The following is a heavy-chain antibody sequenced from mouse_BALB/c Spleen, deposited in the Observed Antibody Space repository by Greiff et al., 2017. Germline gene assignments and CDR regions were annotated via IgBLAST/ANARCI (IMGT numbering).Heavy chain of an antibody. J-gene: IGHJ4*01. CDR3: ARSPLLYYAMDY. CDR2: ISSGSSTI. CDR1: GFTFSSFG. D-gene: IGHD1-2*01. Sequence: EVHLVESGGGLVQPGGSRKLSCAASGFTFSSFGMHWVRQAPEKGLEWVAYISSGSSTIYYADTVKGRFTISRDNPKNTLFLQMTSLRSEDTAMYYCARSPLLYYAMDYWGQGTSVTVSS. V-gene: IGHV5-17*02.